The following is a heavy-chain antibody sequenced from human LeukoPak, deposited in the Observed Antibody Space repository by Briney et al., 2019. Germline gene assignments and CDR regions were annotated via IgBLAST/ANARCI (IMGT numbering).Heavy chain of an antibody. CDR3: ARDPERGVYFEY. V-gene: IGHV3-48*03. CDR1: GFTFSTYE. J-gene: IGHJ4*02. CDR2: ISASGNGRTI. D-gene: IGHD2-8*01. Sequence: GGSLRLSCAASGFTFSTYEMTWVRQAPGKGLEWVSYISASGNGRTIYYADSVKGRFTISRDNAKNSLYLQMNSLGAEDTAVYYCARDPERGVYFEYWGQGALVTASS.